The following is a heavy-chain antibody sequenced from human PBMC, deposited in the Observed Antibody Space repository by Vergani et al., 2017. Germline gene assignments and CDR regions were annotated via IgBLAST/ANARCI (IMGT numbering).Heavy chain of an antibody. Sequence: QEELVQSGAEVKKPGASVRVSCKASGYSFTCYYLHWVRQAPGQGLEWVGYINPNNGGTMYAQNFQGRVTITTDKSITTGYMALRRLRFDDADFYYCERPGNDYGVGTYLTKNWFDPWGQGTLITVSS. CDR2: INPNNGGT. V-gene: IGHV1-2*02. D-gene: IGHD4/OR15-4a*01. CDR1: GYSFTCYY. CDR3: ERPGNDYGVGTYLTKNWFDP. J-gene: IGHJ5*02.